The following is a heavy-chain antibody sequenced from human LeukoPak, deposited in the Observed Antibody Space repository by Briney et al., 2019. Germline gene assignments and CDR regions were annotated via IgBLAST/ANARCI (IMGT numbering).Heavy chain of an antibody. J-gene: IGHJ5*02. V-gene: IGHV1-2*02. Sequence: ASVKVSCKASGYTFTGYYIHWVRQAPGQGLEWMGWINPDSGGTTYAQKFQGRVTMTRDTSISTAYMELSGLRSGDTAIYYCARDRLRVAATNSHHWGQGTLVIVSS. D-gene: IGHD2-15*01. CDR2: INPDSGGT. CDR3: ARDRLRVAATNSHH. CDR1: GYTFTGYY.